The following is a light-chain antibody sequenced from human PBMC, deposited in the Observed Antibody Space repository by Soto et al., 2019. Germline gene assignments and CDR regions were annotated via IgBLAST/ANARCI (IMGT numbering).Light chain of an antibody. CDR3: MQALQTPLT. CDR1: QSLLHSNGYNY. V-gene: IGKV2-28*01. CDR2: LGS. J-gene: IGKJ1*01. Sequence: DIVMTQSPLSLPVTPGEPASISCRSSQSLLHSNGYNYLDWYLQKPGQSPQLLIYLGSNRSSGVPDRFSGSGSGTDFTLKISXVEAEDVGVYYCMQALQTPLTFGQGTKV.